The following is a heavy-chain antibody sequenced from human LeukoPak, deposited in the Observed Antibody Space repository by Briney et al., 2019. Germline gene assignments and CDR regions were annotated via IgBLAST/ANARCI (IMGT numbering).Heavy chain of an antibody. V-gene: IGHV5-51*01. CDR1: GYNFATSW. D-gene: IGHD5-24*01. CDR3: ARVDGARHDP. CDR2: IYPGDSDT. J-gene: IGHJ5*02. Sequence: GASLKISCKASGYNFATSWIGWVRQMPGKGLEWMGIIYPGDSDTRYSPSFQGQVTISGDKSISTAYLQWSSLAASDTAMYYCARVDGARHDPWGQGTLVTVSS.